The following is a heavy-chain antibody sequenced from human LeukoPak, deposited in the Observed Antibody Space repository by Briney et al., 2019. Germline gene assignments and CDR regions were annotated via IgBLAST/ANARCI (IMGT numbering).Heavy chain of an antibody. J-gene: IGHJ4*02. CDR2: FDPEDGET. CDR1: GYTLTELS. CDR3: ATGGSSGWLDY. Sequence: ASVKVSCKVSGYTLTELSMHWVRQAPGKGLEWMGGFDPEDGETIYAQKFQGRVTMPEDTSTDTAYMELSSLRSEDTAVYYCATGGSSGWLDYWGQGTLVTVSS. V-gene: IGHV1-24*01. D-gene: IGHD6-19*01.